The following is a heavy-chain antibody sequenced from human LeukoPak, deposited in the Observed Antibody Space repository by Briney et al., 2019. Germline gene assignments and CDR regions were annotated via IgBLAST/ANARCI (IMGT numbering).Heavy chain of an antibody. V-gene: IGHV3-48*04. J-gene: IGHJ4*02. CDR2: ISSSSSTI. CDR3: ARDRGGKYSSSWYGSVYFDY. CDR1: GFTFSSYS. D-gene: IGHD6-13*01. Sequence: PGGSLRLSCAASGFTFSSYSMNWVRQAPGKGLEWVSYISSSSSTIYYADSVKGRFTISRDNAKNSLYLQMNSLRAEDTAVYYCARDRGGKYSSSWYGSVYFDYWGQGTLVTVSS.